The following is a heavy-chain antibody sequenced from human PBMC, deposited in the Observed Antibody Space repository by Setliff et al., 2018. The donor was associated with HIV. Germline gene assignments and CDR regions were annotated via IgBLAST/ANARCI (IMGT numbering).Heavy chain of an antibody. J-gene: IGHJ4*02. CDR2: MYYRGTT. CDR3: VRQGLTMNRGVPAPILYYFDY. D-gene: IGHD3-10*01. V-gene: IGHV4-39*01. Sequence: PSETLSLTCTVSGSSIISSSCYWGWIRQPPGKGLEWIGTMYYRGTTYNNPSLKSRVTFSADTSKNQFSLNLNSVTATDTAVYYCVRQGLTMNRGVPAPILYYFDYWGQGILVTVSS. CDR1: GSSIISSSCY.